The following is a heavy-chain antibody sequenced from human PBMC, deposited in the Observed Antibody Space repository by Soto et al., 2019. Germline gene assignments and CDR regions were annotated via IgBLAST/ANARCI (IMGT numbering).Heavy chain of an antibody. V-gene: IGHV1-69*13. CDR2: IIPIFGTA. J-gene: IGHJ6*02. CDR1: GGTFSSYA. Sequence: SVEVSCKXSGGTFSSYAISWVRQAPGQGLEWMGGIIPIFGTANYAQKFQGRVTITADESTSTAYMELSSLRSEDTAVYYCARTPNGYSSSWYLSYYGMDVWGQGTTVTVSS. CDR3: ARTPNGYSSSWYLSYYGMDV. D-gene: IGHD6-13*01.